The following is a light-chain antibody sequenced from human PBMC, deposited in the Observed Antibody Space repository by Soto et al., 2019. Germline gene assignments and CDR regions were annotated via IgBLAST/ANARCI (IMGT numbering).Light chain of an antibody. CDR1: QSINSW. Sequence: DIQMTQSPSTLSASVGDRVTITCRASQSINSWLAWYQQKPGKAPRLLIYRASSLEGGVPSRFSGSGSGAEFTLTISSLQPDDFATYYCQHYDGYSGTFGPGTKVDIK. J-gene: IGKJ3*01. CDR2: RAS. CDR3: QHYDGYSGT. V-gene: IGKV1-5*03.